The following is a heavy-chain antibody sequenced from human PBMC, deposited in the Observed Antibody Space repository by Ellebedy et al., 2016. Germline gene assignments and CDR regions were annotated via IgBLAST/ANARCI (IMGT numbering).Heavy chain of an antibody. CDR3: ARGGHYYDSSGYLNMAFDI. CDR1: GYTFTSYD. D-gene: IGHD3-22*01. J-gene: IGHJ3*02. Sequence: ASVKVSCKASGYTFTSYDINWVRQATGQGLEWMGWMNPNSGNKGYAQKFQGRVTMTRNTSITTAYMDLSSLRSEDTAVYYCARGGHYYDSSGYLNMAFDIWGQGTMVTVSS. CDR2: MNPNSGNK. V-gene: IGHV1-8*01.